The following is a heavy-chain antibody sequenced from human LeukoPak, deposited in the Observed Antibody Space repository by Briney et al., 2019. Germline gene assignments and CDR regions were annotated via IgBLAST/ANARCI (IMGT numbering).Heavy chain of an antibody. V-gene: IGHV4-30-4*08. J-gene: IGHJ4*02. Sequence: PSQTLSLTCTVSGGSISSGDYYWSWIRQPPGKGLEWIGYIYYSGSTYYNPSLKSRVTISVDTSKNQFSLKLSSVTAADTAVYYCARDPGIAAAGLDYWGQRTLVTVSS. CDR1: GGSISSGDYY. CDR2: IYYSGST. D-gene: IGHD6-13*01. CDR3: ARDPGIAAAGLDY.